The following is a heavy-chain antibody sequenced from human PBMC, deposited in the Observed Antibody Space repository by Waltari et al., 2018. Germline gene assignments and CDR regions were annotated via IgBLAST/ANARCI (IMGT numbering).Heavy chain of an antibody. D-gene: IGHD4-17*01. CDR1: GLTFSNYC. Sequence: EVQLVESGGGSVQPGGSLRLSCAASGLTFSNYCLNWGRQAPGMGLEWVANIKQDGSEKNYVDSVEGRFSISRDNAQNSLYLQMNSLRAEDTAIYYCVTGLTTVTAKDYFDHWGQGALVTVS. CDR2: IKQDGSEK. CDR3: VTGLTTVTAKDYFDH. J-gene: IGHJ4*02. V-gene: IGHV3-7*01.